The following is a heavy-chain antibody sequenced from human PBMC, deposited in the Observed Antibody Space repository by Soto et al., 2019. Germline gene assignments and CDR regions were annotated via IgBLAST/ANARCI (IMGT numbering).Heavy chain of an antibody. V-gene: IGHV3-21*01. CDR3: ARSYYDFWSGYFSYYYYGMDV. Sequence: GGSLRLSCAASGFTFSSYSMNWVRQAPGKGLEWVSSISSSSSYIYYADSVKGRFTISRDNAKNSLYLQMNSLRAEDTAVYYCARSYYDFWSGYFSYYYYGMDVWGQGTTGTVSS. J-gene: IGHJ6*02. CDR2: ISSSSSYI. CDR1: GFTFSSYS. D-gene: IGHD3-3*01.